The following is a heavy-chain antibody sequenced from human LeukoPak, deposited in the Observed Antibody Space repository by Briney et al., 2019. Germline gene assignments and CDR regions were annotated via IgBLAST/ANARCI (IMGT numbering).Heavy chain of an antibody. CDR1: GGSISSGSYY. CDR3: ARDLATDSSGYRRKNWFDP. CDR2: IYTSGST. V-gene: IGHV4-61*02. D-gene: IGHD3-22*01. J-gene: IGHJ5*02. Sequence: PSQTLSLTCTVSGGSISSGSYYWRWIRQPAGTGLEWLGRIYTSGSTNYNPSLKSRVTISVDTSKNQFSLKLSSVTAADTAVYYCARDLATDSSGYRRKNWFDPWGQGTLVTVSS.